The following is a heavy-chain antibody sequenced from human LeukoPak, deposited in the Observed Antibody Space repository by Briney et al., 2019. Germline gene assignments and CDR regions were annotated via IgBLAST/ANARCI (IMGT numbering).Heavy chain of an antibody. CDR3: AREMSKIEYSSSSTYWYFDL. Sequence: SQTLSLTCTVSGGSISSGSYYWSWIRQPAGKGLEWIGRIYTSGSTNYNPSLKSRVTISVDTSKNQFSLKLSSVTAADTAVYYCAREMSKIEYSSSSTYWYFDLWGRGTLVTVSS. J-gene: IGHJ2*01. CDR2: IYTSGST. V-gene: IGHV4-61*02. CDR1: GGSISSGSYY. D-gene: IGHD6-6*01.